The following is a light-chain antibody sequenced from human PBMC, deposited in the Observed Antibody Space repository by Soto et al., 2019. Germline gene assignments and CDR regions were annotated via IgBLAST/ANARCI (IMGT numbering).Light chain of an antibody. Sequence: DIQMTQSPSSLSASLGDGVTITCRASQSISRRVSWYQQKPGKAPRLLIYAASNLQTGVPSRFSGSGSGTDFTLTISSLQPEDFATYYCQQSYSTPYTFGQGTKVDIK. V-gene: IGKV1-39*01. CDR3: QQSYSTPYT. J-gene: IGKJ2*01. CDR1: QSISRR. CDR2: AAS.